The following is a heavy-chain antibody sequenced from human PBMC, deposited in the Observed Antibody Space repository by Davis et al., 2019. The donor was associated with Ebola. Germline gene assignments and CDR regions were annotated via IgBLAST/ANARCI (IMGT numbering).Heavy chain of an antibody. Sequence: AASVTVSCKASGYTFTSYAMHWVRQAPGQRLEWMGWINAGNGNTKYSQKFQGRVTITRDTSASTAYMELSSLRSGDTAVYYCARDRGGDYSFDYWGQGTLVTVSS. J-gene: IGHJ4*02. CDR2: INAGNGNT. V-gene: IGHV1-3*01. D-gene: IGHD3-10*01. CDR3: ARDRGGDYSFDY. CDR1: GYTFTSYA.